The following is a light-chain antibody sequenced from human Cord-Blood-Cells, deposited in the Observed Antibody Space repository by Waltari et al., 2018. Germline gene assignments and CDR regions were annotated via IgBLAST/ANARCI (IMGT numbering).Light chain of an antibody. CDR1: SGIIASNY. CDR2: EDN. V-gene: IGLV6-57*01. Sequence: NFMLPHPHSVSESPGKTVTISCTRSSGIIASNYVQWYQQRPGSSPTTVIYEDNQRPSGVPDRFSGSIDSSSNAAPLTIPGLKTEDEADYYCQSYDSSNHWVFGGGTKLTVL. J-gene: IGLJ3*02. CDR3: QSYDSSNHWV.